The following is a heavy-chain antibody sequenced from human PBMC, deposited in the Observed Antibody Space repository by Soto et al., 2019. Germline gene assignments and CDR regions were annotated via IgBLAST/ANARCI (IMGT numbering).Heavy chain of an antibody. D-gene: IGHD2-2*01. Sequence: SETLSLTCAVYGGSFSGYYWSWIRQPPGKGLEWIGEINHSGNTNYNPSLKSRVTISVDTSKNQFFLKLSSVTAADTAVYYCARGGLRYCSTRCPNLDYWGQGTQVTVSS. CDR1: GGSFSGYY. J-gene: IGHJ4*02. CDR3: ARGGLRYCSTRCPNLDY. CDR2: INHSGNT. V-gene: IGHV4-34*01.